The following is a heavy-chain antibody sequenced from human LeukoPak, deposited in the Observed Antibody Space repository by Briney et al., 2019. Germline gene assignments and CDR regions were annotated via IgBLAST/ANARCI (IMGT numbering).Heavy chain of an antibody. V-gene: IGHV4-59*01. CDR3: ATDQWGDY. CDR2: IYYSGST. J-gene: IGHJ4*02. CDR1: GGSMRNYY. D-gene: IGHD1-26*01. Sequence: SETLSLTCTVSGGSMRNYYWNWIRQPPGKGLEWIGYIYYSGSTNYNPSLESRVTISVDTSRNQFSLRLSSVTAADTAVYYCATDQWGDYWGQGTLVTVSS.